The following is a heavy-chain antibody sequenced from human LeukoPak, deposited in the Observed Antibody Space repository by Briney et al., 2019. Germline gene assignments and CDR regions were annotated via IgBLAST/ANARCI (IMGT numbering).Heavy chain of an antibody. CDR3: ARAGGSSKSGAFDI. Sequence: SETLSLTCSVSGGSISSSSYYWGWIRQPPGKGLEWIGSSYYSGSTYYNPSLKSRVTISVDTSKNQFSLNLSSVTAADTAVYYCARAGGSSKSGAFDIWGQGTMVTVSS. CDR1: GGSISSSSYY. V-gene: IGHV4-39*01. J-gene: IGHJ3*02. CDR2: SYYSGST. D-gene: IGHD6-6*01.